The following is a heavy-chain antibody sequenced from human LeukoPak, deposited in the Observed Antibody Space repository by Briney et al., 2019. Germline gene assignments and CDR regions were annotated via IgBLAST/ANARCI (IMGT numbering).Heavy chain of an antibody. J-gene: IGHJ4*02. D-gene: IGHD6-25*01. CDR2: IYYSGST. Sequence: SETLSLTCTVSGGSISSGDYYWSWISQPPGKGLEWIGYIYYSGSTYYNPSLKSRVTISVDTSKNQFTLKLSSVTAADTAVYYCARRAGPDFYFDYWGQGTLVTVSS. CDR3: ARRAGPDFYFDY. V-gene: IGHV4-30-4*08. CDR1: GGSISSGDYY.